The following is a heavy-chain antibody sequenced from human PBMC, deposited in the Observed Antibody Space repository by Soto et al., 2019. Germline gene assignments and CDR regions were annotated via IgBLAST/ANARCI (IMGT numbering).Heavy chain of an antibody. CDR1: GGSFSGYY. CDR2: INHSGRT. Sequence: QVQLQQWGAGLLKPSETLSLTCAVYGGSFSGYYWSCLRQPPGKGLDWIGEINHSGRTNYTPSLTSRVTISVVTSTYQFSLKLSSVTAAETAVYYCARGVSYVDTAMVKPHRNRSGYYYYYGMYVWGQGTTVTVSS. J-gene: IGHJ6*02. CDR3: ARGVSYVDTAMVKPHRNRSGYYYYYGMYV. D-gene: IGHD5-18*01. V-gene: IGHV4-34*01.